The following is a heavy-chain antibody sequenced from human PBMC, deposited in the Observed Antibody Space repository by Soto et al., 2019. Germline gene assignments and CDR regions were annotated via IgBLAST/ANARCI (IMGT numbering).Heavy chain of an antibody. V-gene: IGHV3-74*01. CDR1: GGSISSGGYS. CDR2: ISNDGKNT. J-gene: IGHJ4*02. D-gene: IGHD5-18*01. CDR3: ARDRDTYGYAHFDY. Sequence: LQLQESGSGLVKPSQTLSLTCAVSGGSISSGGYSWSWVRQAPGKGLVWVSRISNDGKNTTYADSVKGRFTLSRDNAKNTLYLQMNSLRAEDTAVYYCARDRDTYGYAHFDYWGQGTLVTVSS.